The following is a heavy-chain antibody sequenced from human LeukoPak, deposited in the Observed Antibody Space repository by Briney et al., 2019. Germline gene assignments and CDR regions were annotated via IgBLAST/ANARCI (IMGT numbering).Heavy chain of an antibody. J-gene: IGHJ3*02. V-gene: IGHV4-31*03. CDR2: IYYSGST. D-gene: IGHD4-17*01. Sequence: PSQTLSLTCTVSGGSISSGGYYWSWIRQHPGKGLEWIGYIYYSGSTYYNPSLKSRVTISVDTSKNQFSLKLSSVTAADTAVYYCAREAVTTVTKRRRGAQKPDSPNVPNTLPPDAFDIWGQGTMVTVSS. CDR3: AREAVTTVTKRRRGAQKPDSPNVPNTLPPDAFDI. CDR1: GGSISSGGYY.